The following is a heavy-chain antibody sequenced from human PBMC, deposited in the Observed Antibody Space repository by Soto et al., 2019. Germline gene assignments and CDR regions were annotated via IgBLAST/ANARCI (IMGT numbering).Heavy chain of an antibody. D-gene: IGHD6-6*01. J-gene: IGHJ4*02. V-gene: IGHV4-31*03. CDR2: IYYSGST. Sequence: QVQLQESGPGLVKPSQTLSLTCTVSGGSISSGGYYWSWIRQHPGKGLEWIGYIYYSGSTYYNPSLKSRVTIAVDTSKNQVSLKLSSVTAADTAVYYCARSDEDEMRPFDYWGQGTLVTVSS. CDR3: ARSDEDEMRPFDY. CDR1: GGSISSGGYY.